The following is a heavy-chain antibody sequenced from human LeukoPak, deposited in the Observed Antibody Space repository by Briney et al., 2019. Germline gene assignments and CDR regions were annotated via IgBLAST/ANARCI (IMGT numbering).Heavy chain of an antibody. CDR3: ARRYDFWSGYPPPLDY. CDR1: GGSISSSNW. D-gene: IGHD3-3*01. V-gene: IGHV4-4*02. CDR2: IYHSGST. Sequence: SGTLSLTCAVSGGSISSSNWWSWIRQPPGKGLEGIGEIYHSGSTNYNPSLKSRVTISVDKSKTQFSLKLSSVTAADTAVYYCARRYDFWSGYPPPLDYWGQGTLVTVSS. J-gene: IGHJ4*02.